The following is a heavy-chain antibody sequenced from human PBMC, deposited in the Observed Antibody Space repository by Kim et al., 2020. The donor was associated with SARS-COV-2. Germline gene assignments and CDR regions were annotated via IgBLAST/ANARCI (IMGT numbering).Heavy chain of an antibody. CDR2: IIPIFGTA. J-gene: IGHJ6*02. Sequence: SVKVSCKASGGTFSSYAISWVRQAPGQGLEWMGGIIPIFGTANYAKKFQGIVTITADESTSTAYMELSSLRSEDTAVYYCARDGEVVVTETYYYYGMDVRVQGTTVTGAS. V-gene: IGHV1-69*13. CDR3: ARDGEVVVTETYYYYGMDV. D-gene: IGHD2-21*02. CDR1: GGTFSSYA.